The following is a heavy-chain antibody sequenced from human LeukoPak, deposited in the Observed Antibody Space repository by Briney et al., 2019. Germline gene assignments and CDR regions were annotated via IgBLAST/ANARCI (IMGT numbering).Heavy chain of an antibody. Sequence: PGGSLRLSCAASGFTFRTYWMSWVRQAPGKGLEWVANIKEDGSEKYYLDSVKGRFTISRDNAKKSLSLQMNNLRAEDTAVYYCARDPSLTTGYYYYMDVRGKGTTVTVSS. V-gene: IGHV3-7*01. CDR2: IKEDGSEK. D-gene: IGHD2-8*02. CDR3: ARDPSLTTGYYYYMDV. CDR1: GFTFRTYW. J-gene: IGHJ6*03.